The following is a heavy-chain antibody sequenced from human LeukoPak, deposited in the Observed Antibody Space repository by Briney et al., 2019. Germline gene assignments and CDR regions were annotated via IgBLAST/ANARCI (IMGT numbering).Heavy chain of an antibody. CDR2: ISYDGSNK. V-gene: IGHV3-30*04. CDR1: GFTFSSYA. J-gene: IGHJ6*02. CDR3: ARELYYYYYGMDV. Sequence: PGGSLRLSCAASGFTFSSYAMHWVRQAPGKGLEWVAVISYDGSNKYYADSVKGRFTISRDNSKNTLYLQMNSLRAEDTAVYYCARELYYYYYGMDVWGQGTTVTASS.